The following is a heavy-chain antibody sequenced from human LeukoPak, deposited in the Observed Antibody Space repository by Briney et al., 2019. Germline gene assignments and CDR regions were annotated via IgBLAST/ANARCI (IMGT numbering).Heavy chain of an antibody. V-gene: IGHV3-74*01. CDR3: AREAIVVVTATLYYYYGMDV. D-gene: IGHD2-21*02. J-gene: IGHJ6*02. CDR2: INSDGSST. Sequence: GGSLRLSCAASGFTFSSYWMHWVRQAPGKGLVWVSRINSDGSSTSYADSVKGRFTISRDNAKNTLCLQMNSLRAEDTAVYYCAREAIVVVTATLYYYYGMDVWGQGTTVTVSS. CDR1: GFTFSSYW.